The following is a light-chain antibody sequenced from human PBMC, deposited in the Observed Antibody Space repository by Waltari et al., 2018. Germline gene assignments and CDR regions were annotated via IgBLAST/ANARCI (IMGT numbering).Light chain of an antibody. CDR2: AAS. CDR3: QNHERLPAT. CDR1: QSIGKY. J-gene: IGKJ1*01. Sequence: DIVLTQSPGTLSLSPGERATLPCRASQSIGKYLVWYQQKPGQAPRLLIYAASSRATGVPDRFSGSGSGTDFSLTISRLEPEDFAVYYCQNHERLPATFGQGTKVEIK. V-gene: IGKV3-20*01.